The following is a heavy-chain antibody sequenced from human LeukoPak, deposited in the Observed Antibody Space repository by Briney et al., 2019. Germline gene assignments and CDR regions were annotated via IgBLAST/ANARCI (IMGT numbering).Heavy chain of an antibody. V-gene: IGHV3-23*01. Sequence: SGGSLRLSCAASGLTFSSYAMSWVRQAPGKGLEWVSAISGDGSGTYYTDSVKGRFTISRDNSKNMLFLQMNSLRVEDTAVYYCAKGGISSVYHAFDIWGQGTMVTVSS. CDR2: ISGDGSGT. J-gene: IGHJ3*02. CDR3: AKGGISSVYHAFDI. D-gene: IGHD1-14*01. CDR1: GLTFSSYA.